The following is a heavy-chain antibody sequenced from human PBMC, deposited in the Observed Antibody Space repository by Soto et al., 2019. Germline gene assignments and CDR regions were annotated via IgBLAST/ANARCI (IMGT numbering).Heavy chain of an antibody. V-gene: IGHV3-48*02. CDR1: GFTFSSYS. CDR2: ISSSSSTI. D-gene: IGHD4-4*01. J-gene: IGHJ6*02. CDR3: ATDYSNYGGYYYYGMDV. Sequence: EVLVVESGGGLVEPGESLRLSCAASGFTFSSYSMNWVRQAPGKGLEWVSYISSSSSTIYYADSVKGRFTISRDNAKNSLYLQMNSLRDEDTAVYYCATDYSNYGGYYYYGMDVWGQGTTVTVSS.